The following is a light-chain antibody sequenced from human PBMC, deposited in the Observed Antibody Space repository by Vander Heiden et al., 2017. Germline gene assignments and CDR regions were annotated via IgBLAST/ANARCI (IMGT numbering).Light chain of an antibody. CDR1: QGISGN. CDR2: AAF. CDR3: QQSSSPPHT. V-gene: IGKV1-9*01. J-gene: IGKJ4*01. Sequence: DIQLTQSPSFLSASVGDRVTIACRASQGISGNLTWYQQKPGKAPKLLIYAAFTLQTGVPSRFSGSGSGTDFTLTISSLQPEDFATYYCQQSSSPPHTFGEGTNVEIK.